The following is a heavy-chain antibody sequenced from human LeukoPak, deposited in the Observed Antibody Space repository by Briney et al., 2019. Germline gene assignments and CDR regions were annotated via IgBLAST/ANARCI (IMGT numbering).Heavy chain of an antibody. CDR2: MNPNSGNT. J-gene: IGHJ6*02. Sequence: GASVKVSCKASGYTFTNYDINWVRQATGQGLEWMGWMNPNSGNTGYAQKFQGRVTMTRNTSISTAYMELSSLRSEDTAVYYCARGGLAAAGYYYYGMDVWGQGTTVTVSS. CDR1: GYTFTNYD. D-gene: IGHD6-13*01. CDR3: ARGGLAAAGYYYYGMDV. V-gene: IGHV1-8*01.